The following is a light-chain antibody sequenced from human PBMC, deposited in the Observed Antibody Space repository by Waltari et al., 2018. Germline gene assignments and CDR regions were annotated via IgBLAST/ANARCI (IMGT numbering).Light chain of an antibody. CDR1: QSVSRT. CDR2: DAS. CDR3: QKYGTLPAT. Sequence: EIVLTQSPATLSLSLGERATLPCRSSQSVSRTLAWYQQKPGQAPRLLIYDASSRATGIPDRFSGSGSGTDFSLTISRLEPEDFAVYYCQKYGTLPATFGQGTKVEIK. V-gene: IGKV3-20*01. J-gene: IGKJ1*01.